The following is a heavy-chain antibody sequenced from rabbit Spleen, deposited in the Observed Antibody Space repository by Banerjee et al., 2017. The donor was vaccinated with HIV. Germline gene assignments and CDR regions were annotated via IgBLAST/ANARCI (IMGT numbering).Heavy chain of an antibody. CDR3: ARDSASSFSSYGMDL. J-gene: IGHJ6*01. D-gene: IGHD8-1*01. Sequence: QEQLEESGGGLVKPEGSLTLTCKASGFSFSYTAVMCWVRQAPGKGLEWIACIDSGSGGFTYFATWAKGRFTISKTSSTTVTLQMTSLTAADTATYFCARDSASSFSSYGMDLWGPGTLVTVS. CDR1: GFSFSYTAV. V-gene: IGHV1S45*01. CDR2: IDSGSGGFT.